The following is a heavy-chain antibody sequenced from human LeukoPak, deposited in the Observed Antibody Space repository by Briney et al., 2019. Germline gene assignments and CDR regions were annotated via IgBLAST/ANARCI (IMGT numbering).Heavy chain of an antibody. CDR3: AKAFFSGSGGNHKHFDS. J-gene: IGHJ4*02. Sequence: PGVSLRLSCAASGFTFSNFAMSWVRQAPGKGLEWVSAMSSVTYYADSVKGRFTISRDDSKSTLFLQMNSLRAEDTAVYYCAKAFFSGSGGNHKHFDSWGQGTLVTVSS. V-gene: IGHV3-23*01. D-gene: IGHD3-10*01. CDR1: GFTFSNFA. CDR2: MSSVT.